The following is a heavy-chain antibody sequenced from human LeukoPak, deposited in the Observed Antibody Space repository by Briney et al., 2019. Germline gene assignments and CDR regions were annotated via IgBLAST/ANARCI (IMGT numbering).Heavy chain of an antibody. CDR3: ARDKNWSLDY. D-gene: IGHD1-1*01. J-gene: IGHJ4*02. CDR1: GYTFTSHG. V-gene: IGHV1-18*01. CDR2: ISTYSGNT. Sequence: ASVKVSCKASGYTFTSHGISWVRQAPGQGLEWMGWISTYSGNTNSAQKFRGRVTMTTDTSTRTAYMEMRSLRSDDSAVYYCARDKNWSLDYWGQGTLVTVSS.